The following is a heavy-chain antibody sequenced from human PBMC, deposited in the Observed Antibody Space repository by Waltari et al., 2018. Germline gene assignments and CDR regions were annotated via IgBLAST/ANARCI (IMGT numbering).Heavy chain of an antibody. D-gene: IGHD3-16*02. Sequence: QVQLQESGPGLVKPSETLSLTCTVSGGSISSHYWSWIRQPPGKGLEWIGYIYYSGSTNYNPALKSRVTISVDTSKNQFSLKLSSVTAADTAVYYCARDLTVSYYFDYWGQGTLVTVSS. CDR3: ARDLTVSYYFDY. J-gene: IGHJ4*02. CDR1: GGSISSHY. CDR2: IYYSGST. V-gene: IGHV4-59*11.